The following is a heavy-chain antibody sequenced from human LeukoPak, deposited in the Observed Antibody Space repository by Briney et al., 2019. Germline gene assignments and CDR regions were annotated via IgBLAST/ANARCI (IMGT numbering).Heavy chain of an antibody. CDR3: VRGDYYDSSEHFQH. CDR2: IYYSGST. D-gene: IGHD3-22*01. V-gene: IGHV4-39*01. J-gene: IGHJ1*01. Sequence: ETLSLTCTVSGDSISSSSYHWGWIRQPPGKGLEWIGNIYYSGSTYYNPSLKSRVTISVDTSKNQFSLKLNSVTAADTAVYYCVRGDYYDSSEHFQHWGQGTLVTVSS. CDR1: GDSISSSSYH.